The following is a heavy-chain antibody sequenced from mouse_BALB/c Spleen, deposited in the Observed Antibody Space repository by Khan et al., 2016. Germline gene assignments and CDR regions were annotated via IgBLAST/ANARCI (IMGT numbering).Heavy chain of an antibody. J-gene: IGHJ2*01. V-gene: IGHV3-2*02. CDR1: GYSITSDYA. Sequence: EVKLEVSGPGLVKPSQSLSLTCTVTGYSITSDYAWNWIRQFPGNKLEWMGYISYSGSTSYNPSLKSRISITRDTSKNQFFLQLNSVTTEDTATYYCAREAYDYYFDYWGQGTTLTVSS. CDR3: AREAYDYYFDY. CDR2: ISYSGST. D-gene: IGHD2-4*01.